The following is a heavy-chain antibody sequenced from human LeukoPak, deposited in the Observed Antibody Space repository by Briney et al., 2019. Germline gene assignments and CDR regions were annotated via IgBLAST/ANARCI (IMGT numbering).Heavy chain of an antibody. CDR1: GGSISISSHN. D-gene: IGHD2-15*01. V-gene: IGHV4-39*01. CDR2: IHYSGST. CDR3: ARRVPHSDFFDA. Sequence: SETLSLTCTVSGGSISISSHNWAWIRQPPGKGLEWIAAIHYSGSTYYNPSLMSRVTISVDTSKDQFSLKLSSLTATDTAVYYCARRVPHSDFFDAWGQGTLVTVSS. J-gene: IGHJ5*02.